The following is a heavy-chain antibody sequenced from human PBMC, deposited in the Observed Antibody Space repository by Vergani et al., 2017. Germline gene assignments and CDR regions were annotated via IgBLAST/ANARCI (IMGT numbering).Heavy chain of an antibody. V-gene: IGHV4-34*01. CDR1: GGSFSGYY. D-gene: IGHD1-7*01. CDR3: ARARLSYNWNYGGPHYMDV. J-gene: IGHJ6*03. Sequence: QVQLQQWGAGLLKPSETLSLTCAVYGGSFSGYYWSWIRQPPGKGLEWIGEINHSGSTNYNPALKSRVTISVDKSKNQFSLKLSSVTAADTAVYYCARARLSYNWNYGGPHYMDVWGKGTTVTVSS. CDR2: INHSGST.